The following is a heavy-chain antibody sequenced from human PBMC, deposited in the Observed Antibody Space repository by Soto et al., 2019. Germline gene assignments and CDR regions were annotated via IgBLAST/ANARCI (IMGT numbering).Heavy chain of an antibody. CDR1: GFTLSRYA. J-gene: IGHJ4*02. V-gene: IGHV3-23*01. D-gene: IGHD3-22*01. CDR3: AKDYYYDSSGYLGGFDY. Sequence: EGSLRLSCAACGFTLSRYAMSWVRQAPGKGLEWVSAISGSGGSTYYADSVKGRFTISRDNSKKTLYPQMNSLRAEDTAVYYCAKDYYYDSSGYLGGFDYWGQGILVTVSS. CDR2: ISGSGGST.